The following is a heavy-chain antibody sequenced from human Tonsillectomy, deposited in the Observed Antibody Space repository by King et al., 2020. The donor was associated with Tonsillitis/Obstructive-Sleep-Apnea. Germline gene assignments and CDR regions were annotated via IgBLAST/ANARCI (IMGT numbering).Heavy chain of an antibody. CDR1: GFTFSRYA. J-gene: IGHJ5*02. CDR2: ISFDGSNK. Sequence: VQLVESGGGVVQPGRSLRLSCAASGFTFSRYAMHLVRQAPGKGLEWVAVISFDGSNKYYADSVKGRFTISRDNSKNTQYLQMNSLRGEDTAVYYCAKELEEGGQGLTTDWFDPWGQGTLVTVSS. V-gene: IGHV3-30*18. D-gene: IGHD4-11*01. CDR3: AKELEEGGQGLTTDWFDP.